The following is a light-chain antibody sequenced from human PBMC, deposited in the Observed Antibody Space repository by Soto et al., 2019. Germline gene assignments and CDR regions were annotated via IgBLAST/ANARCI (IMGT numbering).Light chain of an antibody. Sequence: QSALTQPASVSGSPGQSITISCTGTSDNYVSWYQQHPCKVPKLMIYGVTNRPSCVSDRFSVSKSGNTASLTISGPQTEDEDDYYCSSNTNRGTRLFGAGTKLTVL. J-gene: IGLJ2*01. CDR2: GVT. CDR1: SDNY. V-gene: IGLV2-14*03. CDR3: SSNTNRGTRL.